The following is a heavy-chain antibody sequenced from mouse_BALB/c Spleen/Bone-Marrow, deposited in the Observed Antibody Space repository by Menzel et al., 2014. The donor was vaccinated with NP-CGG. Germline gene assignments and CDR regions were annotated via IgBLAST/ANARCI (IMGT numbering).Heavy chain of an antibody. Sequence: EVQGVESGGGLVKPGGSLKLSCSASGFTFSSSIMSWVRQTPEKRLEWVATISTGGTYTYYPDSVKGRFTISRDNAKNTLCLQMSSLKSEDTAMYYCSRGYGNCFDYWGQGTTLTVSS. D-gene: IGHD2-10*02. CDR1: GFTFSSSI. CDR2: ISTGGTYT. CDR3: SRGYGNCFDY. J-gene: IGHJ2*01. V-gene: IGHV5-6-4*01.